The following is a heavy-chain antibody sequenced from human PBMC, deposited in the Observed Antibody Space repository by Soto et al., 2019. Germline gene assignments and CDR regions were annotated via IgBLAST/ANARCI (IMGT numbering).Heavy chain of an antibody. Sequence: EVQLVESGGGLFQPGGSLKLSCAASGITFSGSSMHWVRQASGKGLEWVGRIRSKANSYATAYAASVKGMFTISRDDSKNTSYLQMNSLKTEDTAVYYCTRHGGYGDYDYGGQGTLVTVSS. CDR1: GITFSGSS. J-gene: IGHJ4*02. CDR3: TRHGGYGDYDY. D-gene: IGHD4-17*01. V-gene: IGHV3-73*01. CDR2: IRSKANSYAT.